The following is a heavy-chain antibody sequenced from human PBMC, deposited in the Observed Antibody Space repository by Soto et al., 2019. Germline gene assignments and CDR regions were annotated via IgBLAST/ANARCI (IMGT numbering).Heavy chain of an antibody. J-gene: IGHJ4*02. V-gene: IGHV3-23*01. CDR1: GFTLSSYA. Sequence: PGGSLRLSCAASGFTLSSYAMSWVRQAPGKGLEWVSAISGSGTSTYYADSVKGRFTIPKDSSENTLYLQMNSLRAEDTAVYYCAKDRYSSSRIFDYWGQGTLVTVSS. D-gene: IGHD6-19*01. CDR2: ISGSGTST. CDR3: AKDRYSSSRIFDY.